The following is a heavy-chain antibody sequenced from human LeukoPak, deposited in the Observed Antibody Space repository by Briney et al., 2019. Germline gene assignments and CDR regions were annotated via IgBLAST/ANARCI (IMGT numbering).Heavy chain of an antibody. Sequence: ASVTVSSKASGYTFTAYYMHWVRQAPGQGLEWMGWINPNSGGTNYAQKFQGRVTMTRDTSISTAYMELSRLRSDDTAVYYCAISIAVAGLDAFDIWGQGTMVTVSS. V-gene: IGHV1-2*02. J-gene: IGHJ3*02. CDR3: AISIAVAGLDAFDI. D-gene: IGHD6-19*01. CDR2: INPNSGGT. CDR1: GYTFTAYY.